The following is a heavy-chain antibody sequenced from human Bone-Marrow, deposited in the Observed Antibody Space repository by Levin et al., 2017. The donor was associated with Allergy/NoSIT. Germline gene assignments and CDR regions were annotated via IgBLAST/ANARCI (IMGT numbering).Heavy chain of an antibody. V-gene: IGHV3-33*01. J-gene: IGHJ4*02. CDR2: IWYDGSNK. CDR1: GFTFSSYG. CDR3: ARDPIAAAGSYFDY. D-gene: IGHD6-13*01. Sequence: PGGSLRLSCAASGFTFSSYGMHWVRQAPGKGLEWVAVIWYDGSNKYYADSVKGRFTISRDNSKNTLYLQMNSLRAEDTAVYYCARDPIAAAGSYFDYWGQGTLVTVSS.